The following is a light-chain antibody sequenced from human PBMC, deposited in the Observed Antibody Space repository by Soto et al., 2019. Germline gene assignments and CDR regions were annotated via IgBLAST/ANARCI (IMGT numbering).Light chain of an antibody. CDR2: ENE. V-gene: IGLV1-51*02. CDR1: SSNIGINF. Sequence: QSVLTQPPSVSAAPGQKVTISCSGRSSNIGINFVSWYQKLPGTAPKLLIYENERRPSGIPDRFSGSKSGTSATLAITGLQTGDEAAYYCATWDATLSAAVFGGGTKVTVL. CDR3: ATWDATLSAAV. J-gene: IGLJ3*02.